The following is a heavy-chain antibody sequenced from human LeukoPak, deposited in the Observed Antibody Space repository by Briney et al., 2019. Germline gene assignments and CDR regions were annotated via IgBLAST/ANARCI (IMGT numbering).Heavy chain of an antibody. CDR1: GGSISSYY. CDR2: IYYSGST. D-gene: IGHD3-22*01. J-gene: IGHJ4*02. V-gene: IGHV4-59*01. Sequence: NPSETLSLTCTVSGGSISSYYWSWIRQPPGKGLEWIGYIYYSGSTNYNPSLKSRVTISVDTSKNQFSLKLSSVTAADTAVYYCARGIGDSSGYYYDYWGQGTLVTVSS. CDR3: ARGIGDSSGYYYDY.